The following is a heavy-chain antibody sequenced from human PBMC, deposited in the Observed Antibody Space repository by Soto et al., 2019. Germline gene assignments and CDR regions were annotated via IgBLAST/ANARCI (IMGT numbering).Heavy chain of an antibody. D-gene: IGHD3-22*01. CDR1: GGTFSSYA. J-gene: IGHJ4*02. CDR2: INAGNGNT. Sequence: GASVKVSCKASGGTFSSYAMHLVRQAPGQRLEWMGWINAGNGNTKYSQKFQGRVTITRDTSASTAYMELSSLRSEDTAVYYCARNTMIVVAALGYWGQGTLVTVSS. V-gene: IGHV1-3*01. CDR3: ARNTMIVVAALGY.